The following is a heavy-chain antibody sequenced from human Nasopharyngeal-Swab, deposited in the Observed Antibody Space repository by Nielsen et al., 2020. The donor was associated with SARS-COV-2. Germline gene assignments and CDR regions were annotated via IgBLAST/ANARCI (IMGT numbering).Heavy chain of an antibody. D-gene: IGHD2-21*01. CDR3: ARDTGCGGDCPKEVNSYGMDV. J-gene: IGHJ6*02. V-gene: IGHV4-39*07. CDR2: IYYSGSP. Sequence: WIRQPPGKGLEWIGSIYYSGSPYYNPSLKSRVTISVDTSKNQFSLKLSSVTAADTAVYYCARDTGCGGDCPKEVNSYGMDVWGQGTTVTVSS.